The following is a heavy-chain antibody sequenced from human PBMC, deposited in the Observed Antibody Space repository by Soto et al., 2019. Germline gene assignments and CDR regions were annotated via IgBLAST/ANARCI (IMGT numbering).Heavy chain of an antibody. Sequence: ASVKVSCKVSGSRFSNYVISWVRQAPGQGLEWMGVINPHGGSTKYAQKFQGRVTMTRDTSRSTVYMELRSLRSDDTAIYYCARSSGGNFGIIIEGSNWFDPWGQGTLVTVSS. CDR3: ARSSGGNFGIIIEGSNWFDP. D-gene: IGHD3-3*01. J-gene: IGHJ5*02. CDR2: INPHGGST. CDR1: GSRFSNYV. V-gene: IGHV1-46*01.